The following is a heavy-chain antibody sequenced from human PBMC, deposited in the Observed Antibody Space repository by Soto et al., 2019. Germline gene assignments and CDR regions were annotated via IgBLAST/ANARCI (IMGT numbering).Heavy chain of an antibody. CDR2: INHSGST. V-gene: IGHV4-34*01. CDR3: ARTRKHPGYYYYGMDV. J-gene: IGHJ6*02. CDR1: GGSFSGYY. Sequence: PSETLSLTCAVYGGSFSGYYWSWIRQPPWKGLEWIGEINHSGSTNYNPSLKSRVTISVDTSKNQFSLKLSSVTAADTAVYYCARTRKHPGYYYYGMDVWGQGTTVTVSS.